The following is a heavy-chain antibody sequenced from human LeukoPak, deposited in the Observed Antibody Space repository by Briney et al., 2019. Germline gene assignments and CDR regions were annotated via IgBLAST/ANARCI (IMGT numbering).Heavy chain of an antibody. J-gene: IGHJ4*02. V-gene: IGHV4-39*07. Sequence: PSETLSLTCTVSGGSISSSSYYWGWIRQPPGKGLEWIGSIYYSGSTYYNPSLKSRVTISVDTSKNQFSLKLSSVTAADTAVYYCARVTMIDYYLDYWGQGTLVTVSS. CDR1: GGSISSSSYY. D-gene: IGHD3-16*01. CDR3: ARVTMIDYYLDY. CDR2: IYYSGST.